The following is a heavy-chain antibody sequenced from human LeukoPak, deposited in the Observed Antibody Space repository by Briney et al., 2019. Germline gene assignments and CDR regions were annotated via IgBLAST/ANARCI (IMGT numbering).Heavy chain of an antibody. Sequence: GESLKISCEASEDTFNNYRIAWVRQVPGKGLEWVGIIFPGDSDTRYSPSLQGHVTISADKSVSTAYLQWGSLKASDSAMYYCVRDRNGRYAFDIWGLGTRVTVSS. CDR3: VRDRNGRYAFDI. CDR1: EDTFNNYR. V-gene: IGHV5-51*01. J-gene: IGHJ3*02. CDR2: IFPGDSDT. D-gene: IGHD1-14*01.